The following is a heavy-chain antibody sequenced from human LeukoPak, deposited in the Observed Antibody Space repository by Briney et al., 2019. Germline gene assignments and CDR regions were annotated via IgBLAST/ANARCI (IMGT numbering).Heavy chain of an antibody. CDR2: INPKSGDT. CDR1: GYSFTGNY. CDR3: ARGCSDYEDSLNWLDP. Sequence: ASVKVSCKASGYSFTGNYMHWVRQATGQGLEWMGWINPKSGDTNYAQKFQGRVTMTRDTSISTVYIELSRLTSDDTAIYYCARGCSDYEDSLNWLDPWGQGTLVSVSS. V-gene: IGHV1-2*02. D-gene: IGHD5-12*01. J-gene: IGHJ5*02.